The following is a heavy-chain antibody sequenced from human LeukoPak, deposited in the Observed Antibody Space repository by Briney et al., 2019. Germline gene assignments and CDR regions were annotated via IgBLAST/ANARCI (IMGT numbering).Heavy chain of an antibody. J-gene: IGHJ6*03. CDR1: GDSVSTNSAA. CDR3: ARDSSPAALPYMDA. Sequence: SQTLSLTCAISGDSVSTNSAAWNWIRQSPSRGLEWLGRTYYRSKWYNDYAVSVKSRISINPDTSKNQFSLRVTSVTATDRALYFCARDSSPAALPYMDAWGKGTTVTVSS. CDR2: TYYRSKWYN. V-gene: IGHV6-1*01. D-gene: IGHD2-2*01.